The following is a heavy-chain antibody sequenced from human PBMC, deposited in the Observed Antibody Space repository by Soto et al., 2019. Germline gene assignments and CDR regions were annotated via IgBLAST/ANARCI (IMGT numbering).Heavy chain of an antibody. J-gene: IGHJ4*02. CDR3: AKACGSSWFYFDY. Sequence: QVQLVESGGGVVQPGRSLRLSCAASGFTFSSYGMHWVRQAPGKGLEWVAVIWYDGSNKYYADSVKGRFTISRDNSKNTLYLQMNSLRAEDTAVYYCAKACGSSWFYFDYWGQGTLVTVSS. D-gene: IGHD6-13*01. V-gene: IGHV3-33*06. CDR2: IWYDGSNK. CDR1: GFTFSSYG.